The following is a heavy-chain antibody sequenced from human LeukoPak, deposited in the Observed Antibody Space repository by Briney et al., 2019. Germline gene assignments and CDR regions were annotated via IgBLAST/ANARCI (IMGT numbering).Heavy chain of an antibody. CDR2: IYYSGST. V-gene: IGHV4-59*01. D-gene: IGHD2-15*01. Sequence: SETLSPTCIVSGGSISPYYWSWIRQPPGKGLEWIGYIYYSGSTKYNPSLKSRVTISVDTSKNQFSLKLSSVTAADTAVYYCARVLRDVGAFDIWGQGTVVTVSS. J-gene: IGHJ3*02. CDR3: ARVLRDVGAFDI. CDR1: GGSISPYY.